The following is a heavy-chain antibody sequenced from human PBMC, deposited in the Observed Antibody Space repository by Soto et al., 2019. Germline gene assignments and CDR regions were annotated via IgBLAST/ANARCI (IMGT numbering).Heavy chain of an antibody. D-gene: IGHD3-16*01. V-gene: IGHV1-3*01. J-gene: IGHJ6*02. CDR3: ARDNALIPGDNGMDV. Sequence: GASVKVSCKASGYTFTSYAMHWVRQAPGQRLEWMGWINAGNGNTKYSQKFQGRVTITRDTSASTAYMELSSLRSEDTAVYYCARDNALIPGDNGMDVWGQGTTVTVSS. CDR1: GYTFTSYA. CDR2: INAGNGNT.